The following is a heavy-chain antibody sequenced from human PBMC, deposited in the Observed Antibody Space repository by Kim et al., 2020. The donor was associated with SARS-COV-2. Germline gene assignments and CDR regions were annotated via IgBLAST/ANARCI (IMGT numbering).Heavy chain of an antibody. CDR3: ARDSDILTGNWGARFDP. D-gene: IGHD3-9*01. CDR1: GYTFTGYY. Sequence: ASVKVPCKASGYTFTGYYMHWVRQAPGQGLEWMGWINPNSGGTNYAQKFQGRVTMTRDTSISTAYMELSRLRSDDTAVYYCARDSDILTGNWGARFDPWGQGTLVTVSS. CDR2: INPNSGGT. V-gene: IGHV1-2*02. J-gene: IGHJ5*02.